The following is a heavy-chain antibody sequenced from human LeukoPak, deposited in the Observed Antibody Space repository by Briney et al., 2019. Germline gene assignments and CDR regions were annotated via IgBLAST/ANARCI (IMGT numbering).Heavy chain of an antibody. Sequence: GGSLRLSCAASGFTFSSYGMSWVRQAPGKGLEWVSAISGSGGSTYYADSVKGRFTISRDNSKNTLYLQMNSLRAEDTAVYYCAKTYYYDSSGHGGFDYWGQGTLVTVSS. D-gene: IGHD3-22*01. J-gene: IGHJ4*02. CDR2: ISGSGGST. CDR3: AKTYYYDSSGHGGFDY. V-gene: IGHV3-23*01. CDR1: GFTFSSYG.